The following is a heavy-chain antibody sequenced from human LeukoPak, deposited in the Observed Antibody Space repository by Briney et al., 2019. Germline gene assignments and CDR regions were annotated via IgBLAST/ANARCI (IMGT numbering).Heavy chain of an antibody. CDR2: ISYDGSNK. D-gene: IGHD1-1*01. CDR1: GFTFSSYA. J-gene: IGHJ4*02. Sequence: GRSLRLSCAASGFTFSSYAMHWVRQAPGKGLEWVAVISYDGSNKYYADSVKGRFTISRDNSKNTLYLQMNSLRAEDTAVYYCARASLDWNDQDYWGQGTLVTVSS. CDR3: ARASLDWNDQDY. V-gene: IGHV3-30*04.